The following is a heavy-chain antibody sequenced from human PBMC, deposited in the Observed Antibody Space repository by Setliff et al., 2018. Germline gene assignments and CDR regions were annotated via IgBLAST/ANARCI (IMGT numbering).Heavy chain of an antibody. V-gene: IGHV1-18*01. CDR3: ARESGYYYDSSGYYTDAFDI. D-gene: IGHD3-22*01. J-gene: IGHJ3*02. Sequence: ASVKVSCKASGYIFTSYGISWVRQAPGQGLEWMGWISAYNGNTNYAQKLQGRVTMTTDTSTSTAYMELRSLRSDDTAVYYCARESGYYYDSSGYYTDAFDIWGQGTMVTVSS. CDR2: ISAYNGNT. CDR1: GYIFTSYG.